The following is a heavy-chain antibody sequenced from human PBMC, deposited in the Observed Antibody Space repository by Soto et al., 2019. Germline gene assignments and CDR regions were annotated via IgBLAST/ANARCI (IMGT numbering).Heavy chain of an antibody. J-gene: IGHJ4*02. CDR1: GYTFTSYA. CDR3: AREETTVVTLDY. Sequence: ASVKVSCKASGYTFTSYAMHWVRQAPGQRLEWMGWINAGNGNTKYSQKFQGRVTITRDTSASTAYMELSSLRSEDTAVYYCAREETTVVTLDYWGQGTLVTVSS. CDR2: INAGNGNT. D-gene: IGHD4-17*01. V-gene: IGHV1-3*01.